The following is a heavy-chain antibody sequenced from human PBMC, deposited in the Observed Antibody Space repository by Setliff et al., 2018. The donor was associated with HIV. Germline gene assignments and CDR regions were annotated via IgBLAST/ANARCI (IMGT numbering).Heavy chain of an antibody. Sequence: PSETLSLTCTVSGGSVTSSLYYWGWIRQPPGKGLEWIGPIYYGGTTYYNPSLRSRVTISVDTSRNRFFLKLTSVTAADTALYYCGAGSNYDDSDYYSPYFDYWGQGALVTVSS. V-gene: IGHV4-39*01. J-gene: IGHJ4*02. CDR1: GGSVTSSLYY. CDR3: GAGSNYDDSDYYSPYFDY. D-gene: IGHD3-3*01. CDR2: IYYGGTT.